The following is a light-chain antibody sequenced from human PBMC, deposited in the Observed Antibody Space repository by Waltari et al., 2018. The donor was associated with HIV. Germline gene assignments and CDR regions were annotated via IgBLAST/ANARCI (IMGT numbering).Light chain of an antibody. CDR2: GSS. CDR3: AVWDDSLSEYV. J-gene: IGLJ1*01. CDR1: FSNIGSNT. V-gene: IGLV1-44*01. Sequence: QSVLTQPPSASGAPGQRVTISCSGRFSNIGSNTVNWSQQLPGTAPRLLIYGSSQRPSGVPDRFSGSRSDTSASLDISGLHSEDEGDYYCAVWDDSLSEYVFATGTKVFVL.